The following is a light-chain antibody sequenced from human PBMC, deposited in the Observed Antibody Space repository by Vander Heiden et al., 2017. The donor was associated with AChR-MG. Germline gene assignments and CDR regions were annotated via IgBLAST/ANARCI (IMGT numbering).Light chain of an antibody. V-gene: IGKV3-11*01. CDR1: QSVSSY. CDR2: DAS. CDR3: QERSNWPQN. Sequence: EIVLTQSPATLSLSPGERATLSCRANQSVSSYLAWYRQKPGQAPRLLIYDASTRATGIPARFSGSGSGTDFTLTISSLEPEDFAVYYCQERSNWPQNFGQRTRLEIK. J-gene: IGKJ5*01.